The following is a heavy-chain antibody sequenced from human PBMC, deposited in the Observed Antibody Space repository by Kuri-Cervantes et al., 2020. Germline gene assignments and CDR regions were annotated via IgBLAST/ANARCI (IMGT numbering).Heavy chain of an antibody. CDR1: GYTFTSYG. CDR3: ASSHPGIVNAFDI. Sequence: ASVKVSCKASGYTFTSYGISWVRQAPGQGLEWMGWISAYNGDTNYAQKLQGRVTMTTDTSTSTAYMELSSLRSEDTAVYYCASSHPGIVNAFDIWGQGTMVTVSS. V-gene: IGHV1-18*01. D-gene: IGHD3-16*02. J-gene: IGHJ3*02. CDR2: ISAYNGDT.